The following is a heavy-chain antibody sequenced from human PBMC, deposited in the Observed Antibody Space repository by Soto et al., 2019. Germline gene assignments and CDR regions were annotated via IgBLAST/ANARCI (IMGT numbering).Heavy chain of an antibody. CDR3: VKLSGYCTGGSCFSYFDY. J-gene: IGHJ4*02. CDR2: ISGSGGNI. V-gene: IGHV3-64D*06. D-gene: IGHD2-15*01. Sequence: GGSLRLSCSGSGFTFSHHSLYWVRQPPGKGLQCVSSISGSGGNIYYAESVKGRFIISRDNSENTLYLQMTSLTSEDSAVYYCVKLSGYCTGGSCFSYFDYWGQGTPVTVSS. CDR1: GFTFSHHS.